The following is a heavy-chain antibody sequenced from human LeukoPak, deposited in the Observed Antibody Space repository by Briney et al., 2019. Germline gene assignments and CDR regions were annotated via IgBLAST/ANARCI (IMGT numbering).Heavy chain of an antibody. CDR3: ARVANGMDV. V-gene: IGHV1-8*02. J-gene: IGHJ6*02. CDR2: MNPNSGNT. CDR1: GGTFSSYA. Sequence: ASVKVSCKASGGTFSSYAISWVRQATGQGLEWMGWMNPNSGNTGYAQKFQGRVTMTRNTSISTAYMELSSLRSEDTAVYYCARVANGMDVWGQGTTVTVSS.